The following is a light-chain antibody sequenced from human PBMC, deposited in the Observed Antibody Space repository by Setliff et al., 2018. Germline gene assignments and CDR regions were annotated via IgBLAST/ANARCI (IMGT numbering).Light chain of an antibody. CDR1: SSDVGDYKY. V-gene: IGLV2-14*01. CDR2: EVS. Sequence: QSVLTQPASVSGSPGQSITISCTGTSSDVGDYKYVSWYQQLPGKAPKLIIFEVSNRPSGIPNRFSGSKSGNTASLSISGLQAEDEADYYCATWDDSLMAHLFGGGTKVTVL. CDR3: ATWDDSLMAHL. J-gene: IGLJ2*01.